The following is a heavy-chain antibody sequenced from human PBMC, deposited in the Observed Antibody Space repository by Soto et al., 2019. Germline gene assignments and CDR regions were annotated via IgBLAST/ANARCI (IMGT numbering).Heavy chain of an antibody. J-gene: IGHJ4*02. Sequence: QLRLQESGSGVFRTSETLSLTCTVSGGSITHGGFSWSWFRQSPGKELEWIGYIGHLENTYFHPTFKSRLTMSIDRSKNQFSLNLSSVTAADRAVYYCVRGGGNDPFDSWGQGVLVSVSS. CDR2: IGHLENT. D-gene: IGHD5-12*01. CDR3: VRGGGNDPFDS. V-gene: IGHV4-30-2*06. CDR1: GGSITHGGFS.